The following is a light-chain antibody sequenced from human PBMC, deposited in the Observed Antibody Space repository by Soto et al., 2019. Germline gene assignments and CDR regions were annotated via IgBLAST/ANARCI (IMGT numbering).Light chain of an antibody. CDR1: SSDIGNYNL. CDR3: CSYGGGGTYV. Sequence: QSALTQPASVSGSPGQSITIACTGTSSDIGNYNLVSWYQHHPGKPPQLILFEVSHRSSGVSDRFSGSKSGDTASLTISGLQAEDEADYYCCSYGGGGTYVFATGTKVTVL. J-gene: IGLJ1*01. CDR2: EVS. V-gene: IGLV2-23*02.